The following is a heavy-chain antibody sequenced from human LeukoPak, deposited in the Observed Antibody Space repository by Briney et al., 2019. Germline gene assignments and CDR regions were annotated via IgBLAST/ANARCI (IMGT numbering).Heavy chain of an antibody. D-gene: IGHD2-15*01. V-gene: IGHV3-53*01. CDR1: GSTVSSYF. Sequence: GGSLRLSCAASGSTVSSYFMSWVRQAPGKGLEWVSVIYDGGSTDYADSVKGRFTISRDNSKSTLYLQMNSLRAEDTAVYYCAREFGGGGHWGQGTLVTVSS. CDR2: IYDGGST. J-gene: IGHJ4*02. CDR3: AREFGGGGH.